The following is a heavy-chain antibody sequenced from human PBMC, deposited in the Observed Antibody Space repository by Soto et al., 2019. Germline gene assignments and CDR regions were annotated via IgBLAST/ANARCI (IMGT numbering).Heavy chain of an antibody. J-gene: IGHJ4*02. V-gene: IGHV3-72*01. D-gene: IGHD4-17*01. CDR3: VSEYYGGFED. Sequence: EVQLVESGGGLVQPGGSLRLSCAASGFIISDYLMHWVRQAPGKRLEWVGRSTNKRNSYTTKYAASVEGRFTISRDESKNSLYLQMNSLKTDDTAPYYCVSEYYGGFEDWGQGTLVTVSS. CDR1: GFIISDYL. CDR2: STNKRNSYTT.